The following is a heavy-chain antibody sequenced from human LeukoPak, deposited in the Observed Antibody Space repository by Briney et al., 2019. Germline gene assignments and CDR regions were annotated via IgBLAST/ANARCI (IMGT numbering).Heavy chain of an antibody. CDR1: GGSISSYY. CDR2: IYYSGST. J-gene: IGHJ4*02. CDR3: ARDFLYSSSSAYFDY. V-gene: IGHV4-59*12. D-gene: IGHD6-6*01. Sequence: SETLSLTCTVSGGSISSYYWSWIRQPPGKGLEWIGYIYYSGSTYYNPSLKSRVTISVDTSKNRFSLKLSSVTAADTAVYYCARDFLYSSSSAYFDYWGQGTLVTVSS.